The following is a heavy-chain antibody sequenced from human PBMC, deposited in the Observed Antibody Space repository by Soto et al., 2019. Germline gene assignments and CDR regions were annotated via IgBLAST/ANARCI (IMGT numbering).Heavy chain of an antibody. Sequence: PGGSLRLSCAASGFTFSSYSMNWVRQAPGKGLEWVSSISSSSSYIYYADSVKGRFTISRDNAKNSLYLQMNSLRAEDTAVYYCARTTVTTIPDWYFDLWGRGTQVTVSS. CDR1: GFTFSSYS. V-gene: IGHV3-21*01. J-gene: IGHJ2*01. CDR2: ISSSSSYI. D-gene: IGHD4-17*01. CDR3: ARTTVTTIPDWYFDL.